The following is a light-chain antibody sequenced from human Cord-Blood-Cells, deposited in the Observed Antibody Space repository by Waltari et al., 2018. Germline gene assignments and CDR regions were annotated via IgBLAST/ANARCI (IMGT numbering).Light chain of an antibody. CDR3: SSYTGSSTVV. V-gene: IGLV2-14*01. Sequence: HSALPQPASVSGSPGQSITISCTATNSDGGGYNYVSWYQQHPVKAPKLLVYDISNRPSGVFILFSGANTGDTASLTIFRLQAADKAVSYCSSYTGSSTVVFGGGTQLTVL. CDR2: DIS. J-gene: IGLJ2*01. CDR1: NSDGGGYNY.